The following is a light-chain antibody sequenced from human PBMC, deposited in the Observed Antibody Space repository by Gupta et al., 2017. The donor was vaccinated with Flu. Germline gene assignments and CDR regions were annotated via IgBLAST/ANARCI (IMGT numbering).Light chain of an antibody. CDR3: QQDSSSRT. V-gene: IGKV3-20*01. CDR1: QNITSNY. J-gene: IGKJ3*01. Sequence: GTLCLSPCKPATLSYSASQNITSNYLHWYQQRPGQTPRLLVYGASTRATGIPDRFSGSGSGTDFTLTISRLEPEDFAVYYCQQDSSSRTFGHGTKVDVK. CDR2: GAS.